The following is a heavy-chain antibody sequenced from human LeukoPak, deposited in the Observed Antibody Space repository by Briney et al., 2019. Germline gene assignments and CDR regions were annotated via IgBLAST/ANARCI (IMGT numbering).Heavy chain of an antibody. CDR1: GGSLSSGDYY. CDR2: IYYSGST. V-gene: IGHV4-61*08. Sequence: SETLSLTRTVSGGSLSSGDYYWSSIRQPPGKGLEWVGYIYYSGSTNYNPSLKSRVTISVDTSKNQFSLKLSSVTAADTAVYYCAAERNTYYYYYMDVWGKGTTVTVSS. CDR3: AAERNTYYYYYMDV. J-gene: IGHJ6*03.